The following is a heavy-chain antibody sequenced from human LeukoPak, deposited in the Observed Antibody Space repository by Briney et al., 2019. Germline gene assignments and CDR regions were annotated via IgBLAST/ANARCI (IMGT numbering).Heavy chain of an antibody. V-gene: IGHV3-7*01. CDR3: AKDRGRQGIRGIIISYYFDY. CDR1: GFTFNRLW. Sequence: TGGSLRLSCEASGFTFNRLWMSWVRQAPGKGLEWVARIKEDGSEKMYVDSVKGRFTISRDNGKNTLYLQMSSLRAEDTAVYYCAKDRGRQGIRGIIISYYFDYWGQGTLVTVSS. J-gene: IGHJ4*02. D-gene: IGHD3-10*01. CDR2: IKEDGSEK.